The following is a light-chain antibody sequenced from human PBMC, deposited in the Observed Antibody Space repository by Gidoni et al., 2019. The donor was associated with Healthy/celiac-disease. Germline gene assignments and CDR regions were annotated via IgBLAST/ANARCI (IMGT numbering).Light chain of an antibody. J-gene: IGKJ3*01. CDR1: QSVLYSSNNKNY. Sequence: DIVMTQSPDSLAVSLGERATINCKSSQSVLYSSNNKNYLAWYQQKPGQPPMLLIYWASTRESGVPDRFRGSGYGTDFTLTISSLQAEDVAVYYCQQYYSTPLTFGPGTKVDIK. V-gene: IGKV4-1*01. CDR2: WAS. CDR3: QQYYSTPLT.